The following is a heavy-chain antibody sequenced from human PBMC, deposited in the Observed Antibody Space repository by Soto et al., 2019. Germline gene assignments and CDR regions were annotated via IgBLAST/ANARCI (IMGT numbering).Heavy chain of an antibody. J-gene: IGHJ5*02. D-gene: IGHD3-10*01. V-gene: IGHV1-24*01. CDR3: ATARSYGSGSYGPHNWFDP. CDR2: FDPEDGET. Sequence: QVQLVQSGAEVKKPGASVKVSCKVSGYTLTELSMHWVRQVPGKGLEWMGGFDPEDGETIYAQKFQGRVTMTEDTSTDTAYMELSSLRSEDTAVYYCATARSYGSGSYGPHNWFDPWGQGTLVTVSS. CDR1: GYTLTELS.